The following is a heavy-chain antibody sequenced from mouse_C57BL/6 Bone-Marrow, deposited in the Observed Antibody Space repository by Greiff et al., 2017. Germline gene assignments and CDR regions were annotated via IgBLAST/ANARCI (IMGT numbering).Heavy chain of an antibody. CDR3: ARRRIYYDYGDWYFDG. J-gene: IGHJ1*03. Sequence: VQLQQPGAELVKPGASVKMSCKASGYTFTSYWITWVKQRPGQGLEWIGDIYPGSGSTNYNEKFKSKATLTVDTSSSTAYMQLSSLTSEDSAVYYGARRRIYYDYGDWYFDGWGTGTTVTVSS. D-gene: IGHD2-4*01. CDR2: IYPGSGST. V-gene: IGHV1-55*01. CDR1: GYTFTSYW.